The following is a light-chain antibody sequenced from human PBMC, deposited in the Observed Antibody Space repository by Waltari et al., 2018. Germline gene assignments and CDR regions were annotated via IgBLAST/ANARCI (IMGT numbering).Light chain of an antibody. CDR1: STDIGGYFF. J-gene: IGLJ2*01. Sequence: QSALTQPASVSGSPGQSITISCTGSSTDIGGYFFVSWYQQHPGTAPKLIIYGGSNLPSGVSDRVSGSKSDNTASLTISGLQTEDEADYYCSSYSSTTTRVIFGGGTRLTVL. CDR2: GGS. CDR3: SSYSSTTTRVI. V-gene: IGLV2-14*03.